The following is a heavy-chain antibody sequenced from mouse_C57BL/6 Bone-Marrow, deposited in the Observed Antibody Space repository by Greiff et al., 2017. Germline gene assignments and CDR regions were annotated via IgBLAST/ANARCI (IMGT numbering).Heavy chain of an antibody. CDR2: IYPGGGYT. D-gene: IGHD1-1*01. J-gene: IGHJ4*01. V-gene: IGHV1-63*01. Sequence: QVQLQQSGAELVRPGTSVKLSCKASGYTFTNYWIGWAKQRPGHGLEWIGDIYPGGGYTNYTEKFKGKATLTADKSSSTAYMQFSSLTSEDSAIYYCARTGYGSSHYAMDYWGQGTSVTVSS. CDR3: ARTGYGSSHYAMDY. CDR1: GYTFTNYW.